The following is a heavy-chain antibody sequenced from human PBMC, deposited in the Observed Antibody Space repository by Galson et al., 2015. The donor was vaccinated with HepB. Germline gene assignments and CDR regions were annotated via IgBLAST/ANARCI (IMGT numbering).Heavy chain of an antibody. Sequence: SVKVSCKASGYTFTGYYMHWVRQAPGQGLEWMGWINPNSGGTNYAQKFQGRVTMTRDTSISTAYMELSRLRSDDTAVYYCARSLITVVTPPACDYWGQGTLVTVSS. CDR3: ARSLITVVTPPACDY. J-gene: IGHJ4*02. CDR1: GYTFTGYY. V-gene: IGHV1-2*02. CDR2: INPNSGGT. D-gene: IGHD4-23*01.